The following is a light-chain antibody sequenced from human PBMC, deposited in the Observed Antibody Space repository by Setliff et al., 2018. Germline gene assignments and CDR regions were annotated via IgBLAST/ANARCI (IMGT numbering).Light chain of an antibody. CDR2: DAS. Sequence: EIVMTQSPAALSVSPGERVTLSCRASQSVNSKLAWYQQKPGQAPRLLINDASTRATGIPGRFSGSGSGTEFTLTISRLEPEDFAVYYCQQYGSSRITFGQGTRLEIK. J-gene: IGKJ5*01. CDR3: QQYGSSRIT. CDR1: QSVNSK. V-gene: IGKV3-15*01.